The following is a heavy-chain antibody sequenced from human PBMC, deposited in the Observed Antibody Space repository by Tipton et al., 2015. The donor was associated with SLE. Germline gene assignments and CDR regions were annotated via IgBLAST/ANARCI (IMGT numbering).Heavy chain of an antibody. J-gene: IGHJ6*02. CDR2: IYYSGST. CDR3: ARGNDYYYYYGMDV. V-gene: IGHV4-59*11. CDR1: GGSISSHY. Sequence: TLSLTCTVSGGSISSHYWSWIRQPPGKGLEWIGYIYYSGSTNYNPSLKSRVTISVDTSKNQFSLKLSSVTAADTAVYYCARGNDYYYYYGMDVWGRGTLVTVSS. D-gene: IGHD1-1*01.